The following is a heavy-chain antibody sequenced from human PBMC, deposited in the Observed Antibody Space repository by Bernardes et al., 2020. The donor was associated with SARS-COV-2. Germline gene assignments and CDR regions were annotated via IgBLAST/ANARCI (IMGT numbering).Heavy chain of an antibody. V-gene: IGHV4-31*03. CDR1: GGSISSGGYY. D-gene: IGHD6-19*01. Sequence: SETLSLTCTVSGGSISSGGYYWSWIRQHPGKDLEWIGYIYYSGSTYYNPSLKSRVTISVDTSKNQFSLKLSSVTAADTAVYYCARGSGGSGWYGGAFDIWGQGTMVTVSS. J-gene: IGHJ3*02. CDR2: IYYSGST. CDR3: ARGSGGSGWYGGAFDI.